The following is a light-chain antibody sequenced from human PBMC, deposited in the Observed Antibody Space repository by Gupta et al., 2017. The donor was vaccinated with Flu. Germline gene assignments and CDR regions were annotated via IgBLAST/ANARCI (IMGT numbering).Light chain of an antibody. CDR1: RLGDRY. V-gene: IGLV3-1*01. J-gene: IGLJ3*02. CDR3: QAWDNSAVV. Sequence: CSGKRLGDRYVSWFQQRPGQSPVVVIYQDNKWPSGIPGRFSGSNSGNTGTLTISRTQATDEADYYCQAWDNSAVVFGGGTKLTVL. CDR2: QDN.